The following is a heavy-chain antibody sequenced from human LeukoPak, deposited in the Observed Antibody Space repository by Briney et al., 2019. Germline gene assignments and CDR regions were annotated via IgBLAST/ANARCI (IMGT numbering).Heavy chain of an antibody. Sequence: PSETLSLTCTVSGGSISSSSYYWGWIRQPPGKGLEWIGSIYYSGSTYYNPSLKSRVTISVDTSKNQFSLKLSSVTAADTAVYYCARDPTHSSSGSHFDYWGQGTLVTVSS. D-gene: IGHD6-6*01. J-gene: IGHJ4*02. CDR2: IYYSGST. CDR3: ARDPTHSSSGSHFDY. CDR1: GGSISSSSYY. V-gene: IGHV4-39*07.